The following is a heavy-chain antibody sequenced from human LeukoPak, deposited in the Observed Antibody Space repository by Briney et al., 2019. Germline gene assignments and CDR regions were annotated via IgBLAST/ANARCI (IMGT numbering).Heavy chain of an antibody. CDR1: GYTFTGYY. V-gene: IGHV1-2*02. J-gene: IGHJ6*02. D-gene: IGHD5-18*01. CDR3: ARDLGTAMVRSGMDV. Sequence: ASVKVSCKASGYTFTGYYMHWVRQAPGQGLEWMGWISPNSGGTNYAQKFQGRVTMTRDTSISTAYMELSRLRSDDTAVYYCARDLGTAMVRSGMDVWGQGTTVTVSS. CDR2: ISPNSGGT.